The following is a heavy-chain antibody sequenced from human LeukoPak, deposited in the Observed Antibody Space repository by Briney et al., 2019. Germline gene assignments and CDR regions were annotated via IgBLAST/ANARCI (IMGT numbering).Heavy chain of an antibody. J-gene: IGHJ4*02. CDR2: IYYSGST. CDR3: ARRGWDNYFDY. CDR1: GGSISSYY. V-gene: IGHV4-59*01. D-gene: IGHD6-19*01. Sequence: SETLSLTCTVSGGSISSYYWSWIRQPPGKGLEWIGYIYYSGSTKYKPSLKSRVTISVDTSKNQFSLKLSSVTAADTAVYYCARRGWDNYFDYWGQGILVTVSS.